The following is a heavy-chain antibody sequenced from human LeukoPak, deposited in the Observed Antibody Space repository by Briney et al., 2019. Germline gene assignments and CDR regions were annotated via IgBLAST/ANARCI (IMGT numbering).Heavy chain of an antibody. CDR3: ARDLEDIVVVPAGPPTVTPGY. Sequence: GGSLRLSCAASGFTFSIYSMSWVRQAPGKGLEWVSIISGTGAVTFYADSLKGRFTISRDNSKNTLYLQMNSLRDEDTAVYYCARDLEDIVVVPAGPPTVTPGYWGQGTLVTVSS. CDR2: ISGTGAVT. D-gene: IGHD2-2*01. J-gene: IGHJ4*02. V-gene: IGHV3-23*01. CDR1: GFTFSIYS.